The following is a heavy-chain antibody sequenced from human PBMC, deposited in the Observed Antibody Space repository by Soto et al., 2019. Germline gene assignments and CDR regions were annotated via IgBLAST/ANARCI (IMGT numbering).Heavy chain of an antibody. CDR2: IYHSGNT. D-gene: IGHD6-19*01. J-gene: IGHJ4*02. Sequence: QVQLQESGPGLVKPSGTLSLICAVSGGSISSSNWWSWVRQPPGKGLEWIGEIYHSGNTNYNPSLKRRVTISVDKSKNQFSLKLSSVTAADTAVYYCARLAGSGWYFDYWGQGTLVIVSS. CDR1: GGSISSSNW. CDR3: ARLAGSGWYFDY. V-gene: IGHV4-4*02.